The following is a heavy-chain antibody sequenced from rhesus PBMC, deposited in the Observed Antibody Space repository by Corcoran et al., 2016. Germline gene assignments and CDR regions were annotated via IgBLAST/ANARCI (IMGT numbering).Heavy chain of an antibody. V-gene: IGHV4S12*01. J-gene: IGHJ4*01. CDR3: ARVEQLVFDY. CDR1: GASISDSY. D-gene: IGHD6-13*01. CDR2: IYSISDTT. Sequence: QVQLQESGPGVVKHSETLSLICTGSGASISDSYWSWIRQPPGKGLDWIVGIYSISDTTKYKPSLQSRVTISKDPSKNQFSLKLSSVTAADTAVYYCARVEQLVFDYWGQGVLVTVSS.